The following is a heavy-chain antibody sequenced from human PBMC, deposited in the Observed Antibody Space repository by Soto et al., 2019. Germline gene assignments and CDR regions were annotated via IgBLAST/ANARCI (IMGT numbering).Heavy chain of an antibody. CDR2: ISGRGGST. Sequence: AGGAPRPSRAASGFTFCSYALGWGRHAPGKGLEWVPAISGRGGSTYYADSVKGRFTISRDNSKNTLYLQRNSLRAEDTAVYYCAKQRGHYYDSSGYYDDYWGQGTLVTV. D-gene: IGHD3-22*01. J-gene: IGHJ4*02. V-gene: IGHV3-23*01. CDR3: AKQRGHYYDSSGYYDDY. CDR1: GFTFCSYA.